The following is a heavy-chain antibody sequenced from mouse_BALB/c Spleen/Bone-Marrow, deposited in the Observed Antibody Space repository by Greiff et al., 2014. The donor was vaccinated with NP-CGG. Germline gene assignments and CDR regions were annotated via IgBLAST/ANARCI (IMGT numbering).Heavy chain of an antibody. CDR1: GFTFSSYA. V-gene: IGHV5-6-5*01. CDR3: ERVVYYDSGVCFAY. D-gene: IGHD2-4*01. J-gene: IGHJ3*01. CDR2: ISSGGST. Sequence: VQLKESGGGLVKPGGSLKLSCAASGFTFSSYAMSWVRQTPEKRLEWVASISSGGSTYYPDSVKGRFTISRDNARNILYLQMSSLRSEDTALYYCERVVYYDSGVCFAYGGQGTLVTVSA.